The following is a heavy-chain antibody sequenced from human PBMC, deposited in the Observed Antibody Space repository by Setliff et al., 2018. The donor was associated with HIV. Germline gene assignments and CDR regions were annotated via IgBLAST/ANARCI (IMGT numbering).Heavy chain of an antibody. CDR2: IIPIFGTA. J-gene: IGHJ4*02. V-gene: IGHV1-69*13. Sequence: ASVKVSYKASGGTFSTYAISWVRQAPGQGLEWMGGIIPIFGTANYDQRFQGRVTITADETTITAYLELRSLRSEDTAVYFCAIYPVSDNSATPYYFDSWGQGTLVTVSS. D-gene: IGHD1-26*01. CDR1: GGTFSTYA. CDR3: AIYPVSDNSATPYYFDS.